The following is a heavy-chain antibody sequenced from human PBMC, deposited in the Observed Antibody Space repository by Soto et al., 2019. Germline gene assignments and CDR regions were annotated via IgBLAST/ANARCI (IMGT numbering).Heavy chain of an antibody. D-gene: IGHD1-26*01. J-gene: IGHJ4*02. CDR2: ISASGGAT. CDR1: GFTFSSYA. V-gene: IGHV3-23*01. Sequence: EVQLLESGGGLVQPGGSLRLSCVASGFTFSSYAMSWVRQAPGKGLEWVAAISASGGATLYADSVKGRFTISRENPTNTLYLQMNSLRADDTAVYYCAKDVEGGSHYRGAFDYWGQGTLVTVSS. CDR3: AKDVEGGSHYRGAFDY.